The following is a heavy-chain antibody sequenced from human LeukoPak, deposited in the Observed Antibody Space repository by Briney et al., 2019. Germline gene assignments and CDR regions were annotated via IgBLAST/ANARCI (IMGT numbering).Heavy chain of an antibody. V-gene: IGHV3-30*18. CDR1: GFTLSNHA. J-gene: IGHJ4*02. CDR2: ISYDGSNK. D-gene: IGHD6-13*01. Sequence: GGSLRLSCAASGFTLSNHALIWVRQAPGKGLEWVAVISYDGSNKYYADSVKGRFTISRDNSKNTLYLQMNSLRAEDTAVYYCAKVRTYAAASRNDLDYWGQGTLVTVSS. CDR3: AKVRTYAAASRNDLDY.